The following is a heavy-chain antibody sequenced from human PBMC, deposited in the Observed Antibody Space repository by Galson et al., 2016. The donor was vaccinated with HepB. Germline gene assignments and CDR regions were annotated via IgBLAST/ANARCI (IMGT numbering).Heavy chain of an antibody. CDR2: MYHSGST. J-gene: IGHJ4*02. D-gene: IGHD2-15*01. CDR1: GGSISDDIW. V-gene: IGHV4-4*02. Sequence: SETLSLTCAVSGGSISDDIWWTWLRQPPGKGLERIGEMYHSGSTNYSPSRKSRVSISLDESRNQFSLMMTSVTAADTAVYYCATVRAGCSASSCYFDRWGQGTLVTVSS. CDR3: ATVRAGCSASSCYFDR.